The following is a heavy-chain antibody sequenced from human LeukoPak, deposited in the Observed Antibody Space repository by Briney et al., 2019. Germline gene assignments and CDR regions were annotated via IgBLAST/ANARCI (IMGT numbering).Heavy chain of an antibody. D-gene: IGHD5-24*01. CDR3: ARVGGWLLRAFDI. Sequence: QAGGSLRLSCAASGFTVSSYWMSWVRQAPGKGLEWVANIKQDGSEKYYVDSVKGRFTISRDNAKNSLYLQMNSLRDEDTAVYYCARVGGWLLRAFDIWGQGTMVTVSS. V-gene: IGHV3-7*01. CDR1: GFTVSSYW. CDR2: IKQDGSEK. J-gene: IGHJ3*02.